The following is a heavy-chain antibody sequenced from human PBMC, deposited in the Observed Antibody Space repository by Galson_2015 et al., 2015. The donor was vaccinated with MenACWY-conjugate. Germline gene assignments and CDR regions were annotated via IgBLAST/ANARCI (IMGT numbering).Heavy chain of an antibody. J-gene: IGHJ6*03. CDR3: ARVFDTWYMDV. V-gene: IGHV3-33*08. CDR1: GFTFGTYG. CDR2: IWDDGSYK. Sequence: ASGFTFGTYGIHWVRQAPAKGLEWVALIWDDGSYKYYADSVKGRFTISRDNSKNTLYLQMNSLRAEDTAVYYCARVFDTWYMDVWGKGTTVTVSS. D-gene: IGHD3-3*01.